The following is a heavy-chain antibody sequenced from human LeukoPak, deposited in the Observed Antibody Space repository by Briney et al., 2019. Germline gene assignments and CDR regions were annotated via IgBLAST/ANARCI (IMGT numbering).Heavy chain of an antibody. CDR3: ANRKVVITPYFQH. D-gene: IGHD3-22*01. CDR2: ISGGGGTT. V-gene: IGHV3-23*01. J-gene: IGHJ1*01. CDR1: GGTFRKSA. Sequence: GGALRLSCADAGGTFRKSAVRWVRQAPGKGVEGVSAISGGGGTTYYAASVKGRFSISTDNSKNTLCLYMHGLRAQATEVSYGANRKVVITPYFQHWGQGTLVTVSS.